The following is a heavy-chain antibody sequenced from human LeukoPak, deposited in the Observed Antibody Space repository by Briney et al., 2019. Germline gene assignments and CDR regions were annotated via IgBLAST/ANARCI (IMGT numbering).Heavy chain of an antibody. CDR3: ARLVSRITTYFDY. Sequence: SVKVSCKASGGTFSSYAISWVRQAPGQGLEWMGGIIPIFGTANYAQKFQGRVTITADESTSTAYMELSSLRAEDTAVYYCARLVSRITTYFDYWGQGTLVAVSS. D-gene: IGHD1-14*01. J-gene: IGHJ4*02. V-gene: IGHV1-69*13. CDR2: IIPIFGTA. CDR1: GGTFSSYA.